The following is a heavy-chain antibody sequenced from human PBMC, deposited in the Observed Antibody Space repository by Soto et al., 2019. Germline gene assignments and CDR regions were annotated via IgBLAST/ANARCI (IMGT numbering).Heavy chain of an antibody. CDR2: ISYSGST. D-gene: IGHD4-17*01. J-gene: IGHJ4*02. Sequence: PSEPLSLTCAVSGGPISSYYWSWIRQPPGKGLEWIGYISYSGSTNYNPSLKSRVTISVDTSKNQFSLKVSSVTAADTAVYYCARQMTTLTTFDYWGQGTLVTVSS. V-gene: IGHV4-59*01. CDR3: ARQMTTLTTFDY. CDR1: GGPISSYY.